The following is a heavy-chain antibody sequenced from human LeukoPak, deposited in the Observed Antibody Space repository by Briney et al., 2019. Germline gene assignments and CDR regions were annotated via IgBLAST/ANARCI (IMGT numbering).Heavy chain of an antibody. CDR1: GGSISSYY. V-gene: IGHV4-59*01. CDR3: ARGINTDDYVWGSYRSGHLDY. J-gene: IGHJ4*02. Sequence: PSETLSLTCTVSGGSISSYYWSWIRQPPGKGLEWIGYIYYSGSTNYNPSLKSRVTISVDTSKNQFSLKLSSVTAADTAVYYCARGINTDDYVWGSYRSGHLDYWGQGTLVTVSS. D-gene: IGHD3-16*02. CDR2: IYYSGST.